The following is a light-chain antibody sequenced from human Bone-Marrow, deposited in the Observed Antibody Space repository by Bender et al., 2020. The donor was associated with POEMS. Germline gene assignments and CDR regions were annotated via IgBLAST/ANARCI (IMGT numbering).Light chain of an antibody. V-gene: IGLV2-8*01. CDR2: EGS. CDR1: TSDVGSYNL. CDR3: SSYAGSNTLV. Sequence: QSVLTQPPSASGTPGQWVTISCTGTTSDVGSYNLVSWYQQHPGKVPKVIIYEGSKRPSGVPDRFSGSKSGNTASLTVSGLQADDEADYYCSSYAGSNTLVFGGGTKLTVL. J-gene: IGLJ2*01.